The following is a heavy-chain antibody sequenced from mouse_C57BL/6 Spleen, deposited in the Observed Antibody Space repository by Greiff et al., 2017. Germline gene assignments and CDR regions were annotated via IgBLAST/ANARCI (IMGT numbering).Heavy chain of an antibody. Sequence: VQLQQPGAELVKPGASVKLSCKASGYTFTSYWMHWVKQRPGQGLEWIGMIHPNSGSTNYNEKFKSKATLTVDKSSSTAYMQLSSLTSENSAVYDCATVYCSRGYAMDYWGQGTSVTVSS. CDR3: ATVYCSRGYAMDY. CDR1: GYTFTSYW. V-gene: IGHV1-64*01. D-gene: IGHD1-1*01. CDR2: IHPNSGST. J-gene: IGHJ4*01.